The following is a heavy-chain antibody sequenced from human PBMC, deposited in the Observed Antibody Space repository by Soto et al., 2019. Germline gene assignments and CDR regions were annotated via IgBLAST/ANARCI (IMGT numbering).Heavy chain of an antibody. CDR1: GYTFTDYY. CDR2: VNPNSGGT. J-gene: IGHJ6*02. CDR3: ATAYNWNPLKDYYYGMDV. Sequence: ASVKVSCKASGYTFTDYYIHWVRQAPGQGLEWMGWVNPNSGGTNYAQKFQGWVTMTRDTSISTVYMELSSLKSDDMAVYYCATAYNWNPLKDYYYGMDVWGQGTTVTVSS. V-gene: IGHV1-2*04. D-gene: IGHD1-20*01.